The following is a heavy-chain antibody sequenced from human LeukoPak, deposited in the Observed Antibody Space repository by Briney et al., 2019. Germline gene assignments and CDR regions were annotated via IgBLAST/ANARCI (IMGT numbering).Heavy chain of an antibody. CDR2: MSSGSRYI. Sequence: GGSLRLSCTASGFSFSTYAMTWVRQAPGKGLEWISSMSSGSRYIYYADSVRGRFTISRDNTKNSLYLLMNNLRAEDTAIYYCARDRLTGASRVFVVQWGQGTPVTVSS. CDR3: ARDRLTGASRVFVVQ. D-gene: IGHD2-15*01. V-gene: IGHV3-21*06. CDR1: GFSFSTYA. J-gene: IGHJ4*02.